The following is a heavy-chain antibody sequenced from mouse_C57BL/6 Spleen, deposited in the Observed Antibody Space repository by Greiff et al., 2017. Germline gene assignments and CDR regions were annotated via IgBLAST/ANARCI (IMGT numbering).Heavy chain of an antibody. J-gene: IGHJ2*01. CDR1: GYNFTSYW. V-gene: IGHV1-52*01. CDR3: ASSDYYGSSYFDY. Sequence: QVQLKQPGAELVRPGSSVKLSCKASGYNFTSYWMHWVKQRPLKGLEWIGNIDPSDSDTHYNQKFKYKATLTVDKSSSPAYMQLSSHTSEDSAVYYCASSDYYGSSYFDYWGQGTTLTVSS. CDR2: IDPSDSDT. D-gene: IGHD1-1*01.